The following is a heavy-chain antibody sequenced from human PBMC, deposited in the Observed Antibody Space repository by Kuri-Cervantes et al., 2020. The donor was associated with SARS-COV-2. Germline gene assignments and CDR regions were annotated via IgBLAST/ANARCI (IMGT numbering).Heavy chain of an antibody. CDR1: GGTFSSYA. Sequence: SVKVSCKASGGTFSSYAISWVRQAPGQGLEWMGGIIPIFGTANYAQKFQGRVTITTDESTSTAYMELSRLRSDDTAVYYCARVFPEYSSGWSRGAFDIWGQGTMVTVSS. J-gene: IGHJ3*02. V-gene: IGHV1-69*05. CDR3: ARVFPEYSSGWSRGAFDI. D-gene: IGHD6-19*01. CDR2: IIPIFGTA.